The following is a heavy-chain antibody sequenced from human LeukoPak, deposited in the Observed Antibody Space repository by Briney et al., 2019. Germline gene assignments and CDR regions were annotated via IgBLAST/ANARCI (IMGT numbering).Heavy chain of an antibody. CDR3: ARYVWGSYPTFEDY. CDR1: GGSIRSYY. D-gene: IGHD3-16*02. Sequence: SETLSLTCTVSGGSIRSYYWSWIRQPPGKGLEWLGYIYDSGSTNYNPSLKSRVTISADTSKNQFSLKLSSVTAADTAVYYCARYVWGSYPTFEDYWGQGTLVTVSS. J-gene: IGHJ4*02. V-gene: IGHV4-59*01. CDR2: IYDSGST.